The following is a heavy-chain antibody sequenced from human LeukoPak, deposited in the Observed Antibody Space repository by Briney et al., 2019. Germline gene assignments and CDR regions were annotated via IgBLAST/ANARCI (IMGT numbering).Heavy chain of an antibody. CDR2: INHSGSN. J-gene: IGHJ4*02. V-gene: IGHV4-34*01. CDR1: GGSFSGYY. CDR3: ARERGEVTTAVLDY. D-gene: IGHD4-11*01. Sequence: SESLSLTCAVYGGSFSGYYCSWIRQPPGKGLEWIGEINHSGSNNYNPSLKSRVTISVDTSKNQFSLKLSSVTAADTAVYYCARERGEVTTAVLDYWGQGTLVTVSS.